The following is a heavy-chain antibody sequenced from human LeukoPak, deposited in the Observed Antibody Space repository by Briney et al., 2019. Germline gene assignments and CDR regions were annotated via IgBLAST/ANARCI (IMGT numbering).Heavy chain of an antibody. J-gene: IGHJ4*02. CDR1: GYTFTGYY. V-gene: IGHV1-2*02. CDR2: INPNSGGT. Sequence: ASVKVSCKASGYTFTGYYMHWVRQAPGQGLERMGWINPNSGGTNYAQKFQGRVTMTRDTSISTAYMELSRLRSDDTAVYYCARGDYYDSSGYYLDYWGQGTLVTVSS. CDR3: ARGDYYDSSGYYLDY. D-gene: IGHD3-22*01.